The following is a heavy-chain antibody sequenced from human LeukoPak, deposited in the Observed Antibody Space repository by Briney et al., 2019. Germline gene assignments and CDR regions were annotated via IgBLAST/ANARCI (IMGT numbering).Heavy chain of an antibody. Sequence: GGSLRLSCAASGFTFSSYGMHWVRQAPGKGLEWVAVISYDGSNKYYADSVKGRFTISRDNSKNTLYLQMNSLRAEDTAVYYCAKRSAAAVRDWFDPWGQGTLVTVSS. CDR2: ISYDGSNK. V-gene: IGHV3-30*18. CDR3: AKRSAAAVRDWFDP. D-gene: IGHD6-13*01. J-gene: IGHJ5*02. CDR1: GFTFSSYG.